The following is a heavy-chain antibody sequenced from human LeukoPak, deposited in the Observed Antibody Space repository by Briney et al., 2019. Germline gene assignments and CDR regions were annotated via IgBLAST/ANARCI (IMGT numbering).Heavy chain of an antibody. CDR1: GFTFSASA. CDR2: IRSKGNNYAT. D-gene: IGHD2-2*02. CDR3: ARLAPRYCSSTSCHSD. V-gene: IGHV3-73*01. Sequence: GGSLRLSCVASGFTFSASAIHWVRQASGKGLEWVGRIRSKGNNYATVYAASVKGRFTISRDNAKNSLYLQMNSLRAEDTAVYYCARLAPRYCSSTSCHSDWGQGTLVTVSS. J-gene: IGHJ4*02.